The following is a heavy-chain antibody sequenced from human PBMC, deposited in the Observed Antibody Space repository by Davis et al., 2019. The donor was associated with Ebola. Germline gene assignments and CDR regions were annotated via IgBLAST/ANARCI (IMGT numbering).Heavy chain of an antibody. CDR2: IYYSGST. V-gene: IGHV4-59*01. CDR1: GGSISSYY. D-gene: IGHD3-22*01. J-gene: IGHJ6*02. Sequence: SETLSLTCTVSGGSISSYYWSWIRQPPGKGLEWIGYIYYSGSTNYNPSLKSRVTISVDTSKNQFSLKLSSVTAADTAVYYCARDLRRDSSGYPYYYYYYGMDVWGQGTTVTVSS. CDR3: ARDLRRDSSGYPYYYYYYGMDV.